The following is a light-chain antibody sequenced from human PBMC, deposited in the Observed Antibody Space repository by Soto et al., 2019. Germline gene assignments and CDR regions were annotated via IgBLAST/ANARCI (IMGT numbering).Light chain of an antibody. CDR2: AAS. CDR1: QSISNY. J-gene: IGKJ3*01. V-gene: IGKV1-39*01. CDR3: QQSYSTPFT. Sequence: DIQMTQSPSSLSASVGDSVTITCRASQSISNYLTWYQQKPGKAPKLLVYAASSLQSGVPSRFSGSGSGTDVTLTMSSLQPQDFVTYYCQQSYSTPFTFGPGTKVDIK.